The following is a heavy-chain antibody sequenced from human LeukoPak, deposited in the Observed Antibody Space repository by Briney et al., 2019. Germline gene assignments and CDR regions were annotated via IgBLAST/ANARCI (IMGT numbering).Heavy chain of an antibody. V-gene: IGHV3-23*01. J-gene: IGHJ4*02. CDR2: ISGSGGST. CDR1: GLTFSSYA. D-gene: IGHD3-22*01. CDR3: AKDFYDSSGYYTRIFDY. Sequence: GGSLRLSCAASGLTFSSYAMSWVRQAPGKGLEWVSAISGSGGSTYYADSVKGRFTISRDNSKNTLYLQMNSLRAEDTAVYYCAKDFYDSSGYYTRIFDYWGQGTLVTVSS.